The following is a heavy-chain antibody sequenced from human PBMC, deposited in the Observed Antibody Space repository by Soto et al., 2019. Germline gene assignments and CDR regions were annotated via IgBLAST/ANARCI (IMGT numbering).Heavy chain of an antibody. CDR2: ISSYGADT. V-gene: IGHV3-64D*06. D-gene: IGHD6-19*01. CDR1: GFTFNSYA. CDR3: VKEGYMRSDWYGQFDY. J-gene: IGHJ4*02. Sequence: EVQLVESGGTLVQPGGSLRLSCSASGFTFNSYAMHWVRQAPGKGLEFVSAISSYGADTYYADSVKGRFAISRENSKNTLYLQMSSLRAEDTALYYCVKEGYMRSDWYGQFDYWGQGALVTVSS.